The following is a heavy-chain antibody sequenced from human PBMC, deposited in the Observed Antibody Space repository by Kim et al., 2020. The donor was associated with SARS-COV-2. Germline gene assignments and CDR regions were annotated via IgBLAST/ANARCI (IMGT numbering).Heavy chain of an antibody. CDR2: IYYSGST. D-gene: IGHD3-10*01. J-gene: IGHJ3*02. V-gene: IGHV4-59*08. CDR1: GGSISSYY. CDR3: AKTTYYYGSGSFRGAFDI. Sequence: SETLSLTCTVSGGSISSYYWSWIRQPPGKGLEWIGYIYYSGSTNYNPSLKSRVTISVDTSKNQFSLKLSSVTAADTAVYYCAKTTYYYGSGSFRGAFDIWGQGTMVTVSS.